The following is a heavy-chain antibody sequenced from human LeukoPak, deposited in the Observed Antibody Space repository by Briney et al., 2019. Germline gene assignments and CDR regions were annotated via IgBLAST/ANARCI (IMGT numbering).Heavy chain of an antibody. J-gene: IGHJ4*02. V-gene: IGHV4-61*08. D-gene: IGHD4-11*01. CDR3: AYYSLLGRTFDY. Sequence: SETLSLTCTVSGGSISSGDYYWSWIRQPPGKGLEWIGNVHHTFSSNFSPSLKSRVTISMDTSKSQVSLRLSSVTAADTAVYYCAYYSLLGRTFDYWGQGTLVTVSS. CDR2: VHHTFSS. CDR1: GGSISSGDYY.